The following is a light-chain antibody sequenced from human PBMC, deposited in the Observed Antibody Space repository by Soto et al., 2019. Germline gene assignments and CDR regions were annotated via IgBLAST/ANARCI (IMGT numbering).Light chain of an antibody. CDR3: QQCHNWPPYT. J-gene: IGKJ2*01. V-gene: IGKV3-15*01. CDR1: QSVSTN. Sequence: EIVMTQSPATLSVSPGERATLSCRASQSVSTNLAWYQQKPGQAPRLLIYGASTRAIGIPTRFSGSGSGTEFTHTHSSLQSEDFAIYYCQQCHNWPPYTFGQGTRLEIK. CDR2: GAS.